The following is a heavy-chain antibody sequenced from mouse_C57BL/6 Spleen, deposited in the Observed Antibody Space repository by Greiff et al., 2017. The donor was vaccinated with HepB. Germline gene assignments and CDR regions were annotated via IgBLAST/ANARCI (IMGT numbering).Heavy chain of an antibody. CDR3: ARDGDGFAY. V-gene: IGHV1-59*01. CDR2: IDPSDSYT. D-gene: IGHD3-3*01. CDR1: GYTFTSYW. Sequence: QVQLQQPGAELVRPGTSVKLSCKASGYTFTSYWMHWVKQRPGQGLEWIGVIDPSDSYTNYNQKFKGKATLTVDTSSSTAYMQLSSLTSEDSAVYYCARDGDGFAYWGQGTLVTVSA. J-gene: IGHJ3*01.